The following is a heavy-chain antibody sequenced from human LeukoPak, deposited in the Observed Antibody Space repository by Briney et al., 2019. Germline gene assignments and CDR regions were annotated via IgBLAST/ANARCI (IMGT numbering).Heavy chain of an antibody. J-gene: IGHJ4*02. CDR1: GDTVSSSSVA. Sequence: SQTLSLTCPISGDTVSSSSVAWNWIRQSPSRGLEWLGRTYYRSKWYNDYAVSVKSRITINPDTSKNQFSLQLSSVTPEDTAVYYCARDGGYQFDYWGQGTLVTVSS. CDR2: TYYRSKWYN. D-gene: IGHD2-2*01. V-gene: IGHV6-1*01. CDR3: ARDGGYQFDY.